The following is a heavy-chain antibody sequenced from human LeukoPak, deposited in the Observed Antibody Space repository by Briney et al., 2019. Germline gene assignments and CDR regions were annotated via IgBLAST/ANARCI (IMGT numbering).Heavy chain of an antibody. D-gene: IGHD5-24*01. CDR3: AATVDGYNLLFDY. J-gene: IGHJ4*02. CDR1: GGSISSYY. Sequence: SETLSLTCTVSGGSISSYYWSWIRQPPGKGLEWIGYIYYSGSTNYNPSLKSRVTISVDTSKNQFSLKLSSVTAADTAVYYCAATVDGYNLLFDYWGQGTLVTVSS. V-gene: IGHV4-59*08. CDR2: IYYSGST.